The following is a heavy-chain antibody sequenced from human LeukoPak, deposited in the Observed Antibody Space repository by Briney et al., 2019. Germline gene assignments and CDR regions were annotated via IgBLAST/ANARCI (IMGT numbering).Heavy chain of an antibody. CDR1: GFTFSSYG. J-gene: IGHJ4*02. Sequence: GGSLRLSCAASGFTFSSYGMHWVRQAPGKGLEGVAGIWYGGSNKYYADSVKGRFTISRDNSNNTLYLQMNSLRAEDTAVYYCARDEGYDILTGYYKGSPDYWGQGPLVTVSS. D-gene: IGHD3-9*01. CDR3: ARDEGYDILTGYYKGSPDY. V-gene: IGHV3-33*01. CDR2: IWYGGSNK.